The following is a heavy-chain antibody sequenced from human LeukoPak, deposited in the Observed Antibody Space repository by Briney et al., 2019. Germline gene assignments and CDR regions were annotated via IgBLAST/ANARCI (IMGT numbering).Heavy chain of an antibody. CDR2: IYSGGST. CDR3: ARVGYSYVFFDY. D-gene: IGHD5-18*01. Sequence: GGSLRLSCAASGFTVSSNYMSWVRQAPGKGLEWVSVIYSGGSTYYADSVKGRFTISRDSSKNTLYLQMNSLRAEDTAVYYCARVGYSYVFFDYWGQGTLVTVSP. CDR1: GFTVSSNY. V-gene: IGHV3-53*01. J-gene: IGHJ4*02.